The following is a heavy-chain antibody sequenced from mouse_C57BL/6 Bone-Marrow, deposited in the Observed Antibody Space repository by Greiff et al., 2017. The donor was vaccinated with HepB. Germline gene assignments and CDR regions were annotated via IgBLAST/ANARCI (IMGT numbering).Heavy chain of an antibody. CDR2: IYPGDGDT. CDR3: ARVGLRD. V-gene: IGHV1-82*01. J-gene: IGHJ2*01. CDR1: GYAFSSSW. D-gene: IGHD2-12*01. Sequence: VQLQQSGPELVKPGASVKISCKASGYAFSSSWMNWVKQRPGKGLEWIGRIYPGDGDTNYNGKFKGKATLTADKSSSTAYMQLSSLTSEDSAVYFCARVGLRDWGQGTTLTVSS.